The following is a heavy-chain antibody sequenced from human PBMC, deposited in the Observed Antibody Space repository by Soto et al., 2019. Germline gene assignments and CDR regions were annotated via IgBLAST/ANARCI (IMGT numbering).Heavy chain of an antibody. CDR2: ISGSGGST. CDR3: AKDGLVLVHRGNWFDP. D-gene: IGHD2-21*01. Sequence: PGGSLRLSCAASGFTFSSYAMSWVRQAPGKGLEWVSAISGSGGSTYYADSVKGRFTISRDNSKNTLYLQMNSLRAEDTAVYYCAKDGLVLVHRGNWFDPWGQGTLVTVSS. J-gene: IGHJ5*02. CDR1: GFTFSSYA. V-gene: IGHV3-23*01.